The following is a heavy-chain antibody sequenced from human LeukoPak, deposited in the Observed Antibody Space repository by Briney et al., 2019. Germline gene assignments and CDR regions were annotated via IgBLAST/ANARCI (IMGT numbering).Heavy chain of an antibody. Sequence: QTGGSLRLSCAASGFTFSSYAMSWVRQAPGKGLEWVSAISGSGGSTYYADSVKGRFTISRGNSKNTLYLQMNSLRAEDTAVYYCAKDPRRMVTPYWGQGTLVTVSS. CDR3: AKDPRRMVTPY. D-gene: IGHD4-23*01. V-gene: IGHV3-23*01. CDR2: ISGSGGST. CDR1: GFTFSSYA. J-gene: IGHJ4*02.